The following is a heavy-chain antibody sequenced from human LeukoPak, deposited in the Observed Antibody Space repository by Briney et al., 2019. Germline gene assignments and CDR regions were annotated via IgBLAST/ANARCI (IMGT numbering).Heavy chain of an antibody. Sequence: PGGSLRLSCVASGFTLSTYGMHWVRQAPGKGLEWVAFIRYDGSDKFYGDSVKGRFTTSRDNSKNTLYLQMSRLRVEDTAVYCCAKDLDCSGGTCHKACDCGGEGTLVTVSS. D-gene: IGHD2-15*01. J-gene: IGHJ4*02. CDR3: AKDLDCSGGTCHKACDC. CDR1: GFTLSTYG. CDR2: IRYDGSDK. V-gene: IGHV3-30*02.